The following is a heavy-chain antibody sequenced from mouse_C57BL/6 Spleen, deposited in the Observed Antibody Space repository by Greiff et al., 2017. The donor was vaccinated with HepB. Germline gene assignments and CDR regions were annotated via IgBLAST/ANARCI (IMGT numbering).Heavy chain of an antibody. Sequence: VQLQHPGAELVMPGASVKLSCKASGYTFTSYWMHWVKQRPGQGLEWIGEIDPSDSYTNYNQKFKGKSTVTVDKSSSTAYMQLSSLTSEDSAVYYWARRDDYDGYWYFDVWGTGTTVTVSS. CDR2: IDPSDSYT. J-gene: IGHJ1*03. CDR1: GYTFTSYW. V-gene: IGHV1-69*01. D-gene: IGHD2-4*01. CDR3: ARRDDYDGYWYFDV.